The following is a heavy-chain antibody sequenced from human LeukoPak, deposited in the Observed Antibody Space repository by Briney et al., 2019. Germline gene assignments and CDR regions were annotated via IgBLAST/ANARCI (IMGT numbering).Heavy chain of an antibody. CDR1: GGSISGYY. D-gene: IGHD6-6*01. V-gene: IGHV4-39*07. J-gene: IGHJ4*02. CDR3: ARPRSSGYFDY. Sequence: SETLSLTCIVSGGSISGYYWGWIRQSPGKGLEWIGSFYYSGSIFDNRSLRSRVTISIDMSKNQFLLKLTSVTAADTAVYYCARPRSSGYFDYWGQGTLVTVSS. CDR2: FYYSGSI.